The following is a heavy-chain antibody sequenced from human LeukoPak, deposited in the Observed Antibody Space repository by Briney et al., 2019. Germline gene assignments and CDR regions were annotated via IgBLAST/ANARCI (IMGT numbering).Heavy chain of an antibody. CDR2: IASDGSST. CDR1: GFTFSSYW. D-gene: IGHD4-23*01. CDR3: ARGRPHGNDY. J-gene: IGHJ4*02. Sequence: GGSLRLSCAASGFTFSSYWMNWVRQAPGKGLVWVSRIASDGSSTTYADSVKGRFSISRGNAKNTLYLQMNSLRVEGTAVYYCARGRPHGNDYWGQGTLVTVSS. V-gene: IGHV3-74*01.